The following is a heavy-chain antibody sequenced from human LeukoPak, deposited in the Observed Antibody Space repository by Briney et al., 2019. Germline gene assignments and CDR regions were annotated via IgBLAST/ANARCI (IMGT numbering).Heavy chain of an antibody. V-gene: IGHV3-30-3*01. J-gene: IGHJ6*02. CDR3: ARGEDGSGTEDYYYGMDV. CDR2: ISYDGSNK. D-gene: IGHD3-10*01. CDR1: GFTFSSYA. Sequence: GGSLRLSCAASGFTFSSYAMHWVRQAPGKGLEWVAVISYDGSNKYYADSVKGRFTISRDNSKNTLYLQMNSLRAEDTAVYYCARGEDGSGTEDYYYGMDVWGQGTTVTVSS.